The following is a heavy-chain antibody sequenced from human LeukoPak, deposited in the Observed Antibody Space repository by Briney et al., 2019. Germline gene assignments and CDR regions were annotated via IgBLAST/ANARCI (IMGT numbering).Heavy chain of an antibody. CDR2: ISAYNGNT. V-gene: IGHV1-18*01. D-gene: IGHD3-22*01. CDR3: ARVKTKYYYDSSGNAFDI. Sequence: ASVTLSCKASGYTFTRYGISWVRQTPGQGLEWMGWISAYNGNTNYAQKLQGRVTMTTDTSTSTAYMELRSLRSDDTAVYYCARVKTKYYYDSSGNAFDIWGQGTMVTVSS. J-gene: IGHJ3*02. CDR1: GYTFTRYG.